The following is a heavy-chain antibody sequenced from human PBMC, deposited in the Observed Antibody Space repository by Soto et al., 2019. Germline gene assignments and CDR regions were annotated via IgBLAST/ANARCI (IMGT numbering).Heavy chain of an antibody. J-gene: IGHJ6*02. CDR3: TTDSYEILTGYYWDYYGMDV. V-gene: IGHV3-15*07. CDR2: IKSKTDGGTT. CDR1: GFTFSNAW. D-gene: IGHD3-9*01. Sequence: EVQLVESGGGLVKPGGSLRLSCAASGFTFSNAWMNWVRQAPGKGLEWVGRIKSKTDGGTTDYAAPVKGRFTISRDDSKNTPYLQMNSLKTEDTAVYYCTTDSYEILTGYYWDYYGMDVWGQGITVTVSS.